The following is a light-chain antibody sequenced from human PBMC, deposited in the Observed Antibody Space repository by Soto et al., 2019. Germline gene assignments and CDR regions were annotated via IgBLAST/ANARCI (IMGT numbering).Light chain of an antibody. V-gene: IGLV2-14*03. J-gene: IGLJ2*01. Sequence: QSALTQPASVSGSPGQSITISCNGTSSDIGGFNYVSWYQQHPGKAPTLIIYEVSNRPSGISHRFSGSNSGDTASLTISGLQAEDEADYYCSSFTNTTTLVLFGGGTKLTVL. CDR2: EVS. CDR3: SSFTNTTTLVL. CDR1: SSDIGGFNY.